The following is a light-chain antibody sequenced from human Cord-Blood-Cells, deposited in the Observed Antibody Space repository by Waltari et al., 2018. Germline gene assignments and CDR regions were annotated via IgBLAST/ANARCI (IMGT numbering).Light chain of an antibody. CDR2: EVS. V-gene: IGLV2-14*01. J-gene: IGLJ1*01. Sequence: QSALTQPASVSGSPGQSITISCTGTSSDVGGYNYVSWYQQHPGKAPKLMIYEVSNRPSGVSKRFPGSKSGNTASLTISGRQAEDEADYYCSSYTSSSTYVFGTGTKVTVL. CDR1: SSDVGGYNY. CDR3: SSYTSSSTYV.